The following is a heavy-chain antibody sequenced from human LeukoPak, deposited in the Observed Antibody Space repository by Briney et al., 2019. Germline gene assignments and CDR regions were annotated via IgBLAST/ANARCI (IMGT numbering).Heavy chain of an antibody. CDR1: GFTFDDYA. D-gene: IGHD3-10*02. V-gene: IGHV3-9*01. CDR3: AELGITMIGGV. CDR2: INWNSDSI. Sequence: GGSLRLSCAVSGFTFDDYAMHWVRQAPGKGLEWVSGINWNSDSIGYADSVKGRFTISRDNAKNSLYLQMNSLRAEDTAVYYCAELGITMIGGVWGKGTTVTISS. J-gene: IGHJ6*04.